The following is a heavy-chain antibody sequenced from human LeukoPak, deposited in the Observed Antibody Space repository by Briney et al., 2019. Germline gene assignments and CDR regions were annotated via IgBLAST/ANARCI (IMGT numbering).Heavy chain of an antibody. Sequence: GGSLRLSCAASGFTFSSYWMSWVRQAPGKGLEWLAHIKEDGSDKYYVDSVKGRFTISRDNAKNSLYLQMNNLRVEDTAVYCCARAGYTSGYDYWGQGTLVTVSS. V-gene: IGHV3-7*01. D-gene: IGHD6-19*01. CDR2: IKEDGSDK. J-gene: IGHJ4*02. CDR3: ARAGYTSGYDY. CDR1: GFTFSSYW.